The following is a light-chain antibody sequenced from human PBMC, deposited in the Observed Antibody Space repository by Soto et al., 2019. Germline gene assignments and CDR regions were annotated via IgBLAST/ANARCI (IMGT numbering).Light chain of an antibody. V-gene: IGKV3D-15*01. J-gene: IGKJ4*01. CDR1: QSVSSN. Sequence: IVLTQSPCTLPLSPGERATLSCRAGQSVSSNFLAWYQQKPGQAPRLRIYDASNRATGIPASFSGSGSGTEFTLTISNLQYEDFAVYYCQQYNDWPPLTFGGGTKVDIK. CDR3: QQYNDWPPLT. CDR2: DAS.